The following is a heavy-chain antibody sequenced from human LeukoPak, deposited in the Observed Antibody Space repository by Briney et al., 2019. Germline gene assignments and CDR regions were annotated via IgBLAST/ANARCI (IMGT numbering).Heavy chain of an antibody. D-gene: IGHD2-2*01. CDR2: ISGTSSHT. CDR1: GFTFSNYA. V-gene: IGHV3-23*01. Sequence: GGSLRLSCAASGFTFSNYAMSWVRQAPGKGLEWVSSISGTSSHTFYADSVRGRFTVSRDNSKNTLYLEMNSLRAEDTAVYYCAKDRSCSTTSCDLNWFDPWGQGTLVTVSS. J-gene: IGHJ5*02. CDR3: AKDRSCSTTSCDLNWFDP.